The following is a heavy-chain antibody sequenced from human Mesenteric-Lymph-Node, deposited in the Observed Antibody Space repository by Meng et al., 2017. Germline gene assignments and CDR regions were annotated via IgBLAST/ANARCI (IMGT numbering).Heavy chain of an antibody. D-gene: IGHD6-19*01. Sequence: GESLKISCAASGFTFSSYAMSWVRQAPGKGLEWVSAISGSGGSTYYADSVKGLFTISRDNSKNTLFLQIDSLRAEDTAVYYCAKVGRKELALGAVAGGGGYLDYWGQGTRVTGSS. V-gene: IGHV3-23*01. CDR2: ISGSGGST. CDR3: AKVGRKELALGAVAGGGGYLDY. CDR1: GFTFSSYA. J-gene: IGHJ4*03.